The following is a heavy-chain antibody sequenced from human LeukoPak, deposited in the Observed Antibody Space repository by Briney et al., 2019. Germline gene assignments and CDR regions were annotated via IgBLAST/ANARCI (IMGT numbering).Heavy chain of an antibody. CDR3: ARVGGNYPIN. CDR1: GYTFTSNY. J-gene: IGHJ4*02. Sequence: HEASVTVSCTASGYTFTSNYMLWVRQAPGQGLEWMGIINPSGGSTSYAQKFQGRVTMTRDTSTSTVYMELSSLRSEDTAVYYCARVGGNYPINWGQGSLVTVSS. V-gene: IGHV1-46*01. D-gene: IGHD1-26*01. CDR2: INPSGGST.